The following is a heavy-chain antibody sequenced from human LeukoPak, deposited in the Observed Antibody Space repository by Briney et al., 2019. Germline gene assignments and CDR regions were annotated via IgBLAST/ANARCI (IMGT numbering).Heavy chain of an antibody. CDR2: INPSGGST. Sequence: GASVRVSCKASGYAFTSYYMHWVRQAPGQGLEWMGIINPSGGSTSYAQKFQGRVTMTRDTSTSTVYMELSSLRSEDTAVYYCAREPVVAAYSGYGMDVWGQGTTVTVSS. V-gene: IGHV1-46*01. J-gene: IGHJ6*02. CDR3: AREPVVAAYSGYGMDV. CDR1: GYAFTSYY. D-gene: IGHD2-15*01.